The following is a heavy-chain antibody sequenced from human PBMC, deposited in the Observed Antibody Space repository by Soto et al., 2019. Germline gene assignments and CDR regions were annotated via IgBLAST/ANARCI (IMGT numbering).Heavy chain of an antibody. Sequence: SETLSLTCSVSDGSIISSSYYWGWIRQPPGKGLKWIGSIYYRGSTYYNPSLKSRVTISIDTSKNQSSLNLRSVTAADTAVYYCAVNKGYYDSGGYYYGMDVWGQGTTVT. D-gene: IGHD3-22*01. J-gene: IGHJ6*02. V-gene: IGHV4-39*01. CDR3: AVNKGYYDSGGYYYGMDV. CDR1: DGSIISSSYY. CDR2: IYYRGST.